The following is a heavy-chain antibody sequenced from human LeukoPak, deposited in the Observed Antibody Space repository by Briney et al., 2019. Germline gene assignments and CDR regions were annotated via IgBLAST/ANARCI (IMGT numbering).Heavy chain of an antibody. Sequence: GGSLRLSCAASGFTFSNAWMSWVRQAPGKGLEWVGRIKSKTDGGTTDYAAPVKGRFTISRDDSKNTLYLQMNSLKTEDTAVYYCTTRDYDLWSGYGYWGQGTLVTVSS. D-gene: IGHD3-3*01. J-gene: IGHJ4*02. CDR2: IKSKTDGGTT. CDR3: TTRDYDLWSGYGY. CDR1: GFTFSNAW. V-gene: IGHV3-15*01.